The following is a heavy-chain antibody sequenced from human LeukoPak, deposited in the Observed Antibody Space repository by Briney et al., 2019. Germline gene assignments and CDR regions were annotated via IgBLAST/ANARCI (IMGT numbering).Heavy chain of an antibody. CDR1: GGSISSGGYY. J-gene: IGHJ5*02. CDR3: ARALGGGLFWSGYYTGINWFDP. Sequence: KSSETLSLTCTVSGGSISSGGYYWSWIRQHPGKGLEWIGYIYYSGSTYYNPSLKSRVTTSVDTSKNQFSLKLSSVTAADTAVYYCARALGGGLFWSGYYTGINWFDPWGQGTLVTVSS. D-gene: IGHD3-3*01. CDR2: IYYSGST. V-gene: IGHV4-31*03.